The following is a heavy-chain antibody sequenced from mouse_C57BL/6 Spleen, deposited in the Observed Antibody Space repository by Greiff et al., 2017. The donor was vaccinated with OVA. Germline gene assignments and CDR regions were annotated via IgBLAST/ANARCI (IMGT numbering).Heavy chain of an antibody. D-gene: IGHD2-4*01. Sequence: QVQLQQPGAELVMPGASVKLSCKASGYTFTSYWMHWVKQRPGQGLEWIGEIDPSDSYTNYNQKFKGKSTLTVDKSSSTAYMQLSSLTSEDSAVYYCARRRIDYLCDYWGQGTTLTVSS. V-gene: IGHV1-69*01. CDR2: IDPSDSYT. CDR3: ARRRIDYLCDY. CDR1: GYTFTSYW. J-gene: IGHJ2*01.